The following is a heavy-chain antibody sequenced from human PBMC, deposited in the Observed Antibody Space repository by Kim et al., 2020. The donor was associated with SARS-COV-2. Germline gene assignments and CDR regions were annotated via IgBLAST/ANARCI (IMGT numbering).Heavy chain of an antibody. CDR1: GGSISSYY. J-gene: IGHJ4*02. CDR3: ARDLGLTVPLGR. CDR2: IYYSGST. D-gene: IGHD4-17*01. Sequence: SETLSLTCTVSGGSISSYYWSWIRQPPGKGLEWIGYIYYSGSTNYNPSLKSRVTISVDTSKNQFSLKLSSVTAADTAVYYCARDLGLTVPLGRWGQGTLVTVSS. V-gene: IGHV4-59*01.